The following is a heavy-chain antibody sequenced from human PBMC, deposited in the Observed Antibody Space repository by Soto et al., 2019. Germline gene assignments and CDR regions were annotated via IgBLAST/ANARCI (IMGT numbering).Heavy chain of an antibody. J-gene: IGHJ6*03. D-gene: IGHD1-1*01. V-gene: IGHV4-34*01. Sequence: SETLCLTCAVYGGSFGGYYWNWIRQPPGKGLEWIGEIDHSGSTKYNPSLKSRVTISVDTSKNQFSLKVSSVTAADTAVYYCARDLGLRSAGDLYYYYMDVWGKGTTVTVSS. CDR1: GGSFGGYY. CDR2: IDHSGST. CDR3: ARDLGLRSAGDLYYYYMDV.